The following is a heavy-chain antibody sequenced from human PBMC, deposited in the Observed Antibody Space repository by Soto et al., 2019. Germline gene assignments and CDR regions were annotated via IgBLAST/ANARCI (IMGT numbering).Heavy chain of an antibody. CDR2: IKPDGSAT. J-gene: IGHJ4*02. V-gene: IGHV3-7*01. Sequence: EVQLVESGGGLVQPGGSLRLSCAVSGFTFGSYWMNWVRLIPGKGLEWVAYIKPDGSATYYVDSVKGRFTISRDNAKNSVYLQMNRLRVADTSVYYCARAGYCGPGCYYYFDYWGQGTLVTVSS. D-gene: IGHD2-21*02. CDR1: GFTFGSYW. CDR3: ARAGYCGPGCYYYFDY.